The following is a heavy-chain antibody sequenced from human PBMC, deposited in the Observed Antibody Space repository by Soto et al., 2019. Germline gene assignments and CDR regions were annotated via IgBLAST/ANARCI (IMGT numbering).Heavy chain of an antibody. CDR2: IYPGDSDT. CDR1: GYSFTSYW. D-gene: IGHD3-3*01. CDR3: ASTIFGVANYYYYGMDV. V-gene: IGHV5-51*01. J-gene: IGHJ6*02. Sequence: PGESLKISCKGSGYSFTSYWIGWVRQMPGKGLEWMGIIYPGDSDTRYSPSFQGQVTISADKSISTAYLQWSSLKASDTAMHYCASTIFGVANYYYYGMDVWGQGTTVTVSS.